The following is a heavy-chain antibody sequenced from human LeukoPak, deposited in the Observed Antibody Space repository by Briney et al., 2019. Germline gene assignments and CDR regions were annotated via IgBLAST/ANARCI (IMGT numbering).Heavy chain of an antibody. Sequence: GGSLRLSCAASGFTFSSYAMSWVRQAPGKRLEWVSAISGSGGSTYYADSVKGRFTISRDNSKNTLYLQMNSLRAEDTAVYYCAKDLGRPPRVGGIVGRESRGVRHFDHWGQGTLVTVSS. D-gene: IGHD3-22*01. CDR3: AKDLGRPPRVGGIVGRESRGVRHFDH. CDR1: GFTFSSYA. J-gene: IGHJ4*02. V-gene: IGHV3-23*01. CDR2: ISGSGGST.